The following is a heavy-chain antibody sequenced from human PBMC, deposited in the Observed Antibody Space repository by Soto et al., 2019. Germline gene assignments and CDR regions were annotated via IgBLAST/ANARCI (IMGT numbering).Heavy chain of an antibody. CDR1: GGSISSGGYY. V-gene: IGHV4-31*03. CDR2: IYYSGST. CDR3: ARHTPAISISDH. Sequence: SETLSLTCTVSGGSISSGGYYWSWIRQHPGKGLEWIGYIYYSGSTYYNPSLKSRVTISVDTSKNQFSLKLSSVTAADTAVYYCARHTPAISISDHWGQGTLVTAPQ. J-gene: IGHJ4*02. D-gene: IGHD2-15*01.